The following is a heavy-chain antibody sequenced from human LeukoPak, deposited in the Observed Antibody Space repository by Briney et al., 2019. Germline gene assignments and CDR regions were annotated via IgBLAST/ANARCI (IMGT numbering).Heavy chain of an antibody. CDR2: IYSGGST. V-gene: IGHV3-66*01. D-gene: IGHD5-24*01. CDR1: GGSFSGYY. CDR3: ARGRDGYNFGY. Sequence: ETLSLTCAVYGGSFSGYYWSWIRQPPGKGLEWVSVIYSGGSTYYADSVKGRFTISRDNSKNTLYLQMNSLRAEDTAVYYCARGRDGYNFGYWGQGTLVTVSS. J-gene: IGHJ4*02.